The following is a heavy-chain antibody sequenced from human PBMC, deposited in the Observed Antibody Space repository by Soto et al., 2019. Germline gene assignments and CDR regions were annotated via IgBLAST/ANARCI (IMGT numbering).Heavy chain of an antibody. V-gene: IGHV1-18*01. CDR3: ARGPRGGYGDYVFDP. CDR2: ISAYNGNT. CDR1: GYTFTKYS. D-gene: IGHD4-17*01. J-gene: IGHJ5*02. Sequence: ASVKVSCKASGYTFTKYSITWVRQAPGQGLQWMGWISAYNGNTNYAQKFQGRVKMTKDTSTSTAYMELRSLRYDDTAMYYCARGPRGGYGDYVFDPWGQGTLVTVSS.